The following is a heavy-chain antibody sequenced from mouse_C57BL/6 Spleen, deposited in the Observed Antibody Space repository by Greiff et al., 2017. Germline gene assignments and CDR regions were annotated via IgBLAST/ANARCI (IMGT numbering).Heavy chain of an antibody. Sequence: DVKLVESGGGLVKPGGSLKLSCAASGFTFSSYAMSWVRQTPEKRLEWVATISDGGSYTYYPDNVKGRFTISRDNAKNNLYLQMSHLKSEDTAMYYCARGGYDYDGFDYWGQGTTLTVSS. D-gene: IGHD2-4*01. J-gene: IGHJ2*01. CDR3: ARGGYDYDGFDY. V-gene: IGHV5-4*03. CDR2: ISDGGSYT. CDR1: GFTFSSYA.